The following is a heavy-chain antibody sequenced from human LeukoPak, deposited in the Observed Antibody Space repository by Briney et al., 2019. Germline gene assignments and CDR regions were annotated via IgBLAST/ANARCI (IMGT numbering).Heavy chain of an antibody. CDR1: GGSISSYY. CDR3: ARSYSSSDHYYYYGMDV. CDR2: INYIRTT. V-gene: IGHV4-59*08. Sequence: SETLSLTCTVSGGSISSYYWNWIRQPPGKGLEWIGYINYIRTTDYNPSLKSRVTISLNTSKNRFSLKLSSVTAADTAMYYCARSYSSSDHYYYYGMDVWGQGTTVTVSS. D-gene: IGHD6-13*01. J-gene: IGHJ6*02.